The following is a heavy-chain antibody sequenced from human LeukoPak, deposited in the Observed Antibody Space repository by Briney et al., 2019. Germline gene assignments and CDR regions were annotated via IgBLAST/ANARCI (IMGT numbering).Heavy chain of an antibody. CDR2: LYYSGWST. Sequence: SETLSLTCTVSGGSISSSYYYWGWVRQPPGKGLEWIGSLYYSGWSTYYNPSLKSRVTISVDTSKNQFSLKLNSVTAADTAVYYCARLGCSSASCYPGNWGQGTLVTVSS. J-gene: IGHJ4*02. D-gene: IGHD2-2*01. CDR1: GGSISSSYYY. V-gene: IGHV4-39*01. CDR3: ARLGCSSASCYPGN.